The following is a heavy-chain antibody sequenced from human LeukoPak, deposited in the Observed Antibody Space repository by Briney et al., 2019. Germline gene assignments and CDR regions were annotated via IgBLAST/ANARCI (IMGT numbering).Heavy chain of an antibody. CDR2: FDPEDGET. CDR3: ATGGGSGWSEYFQH. Sequence: ASVKVSCKVSGYTLTELSMHWVRQAPGKGLEWMGGFDPEDGETIYAQKFQGRVTMTEDTSTDTAHMELSSLRSEDTAVYYCATGGGSGWSEYFQHWGQGTLVTVSS. D-gene: IGHD6-19*01. J-gene: IGHJ1*01. CDR1: GYTLTELS. V-gene: IGHV1-24*01.